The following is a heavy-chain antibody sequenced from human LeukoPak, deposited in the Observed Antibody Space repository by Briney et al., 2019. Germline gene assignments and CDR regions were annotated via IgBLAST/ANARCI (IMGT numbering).Heavy chain of an antibody. V-gene: IGHV1-18*01. D-gene: IGHD3-9*01. CDR3: ARGEYILTGYYTPGYFDY. CDR2: ISAYNGNT. CDR1: GYTFTSYG. Sequence: ASVKVSCKASGYTFTSYGISWVRQAPGQGLEWMGWISAYNGNTNYAQKLQGRVTMTTDTSTSTAYMELRSLRSDDTAVYYCARGEYILTGYYTPGYFDYWGQGTLVTVSS. J-gene: IGHJ4*02.